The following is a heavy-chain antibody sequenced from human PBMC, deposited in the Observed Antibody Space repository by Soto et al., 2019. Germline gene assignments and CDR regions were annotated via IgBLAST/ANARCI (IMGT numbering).Heavy chain of an antibody. CDR2: ISGSGGST. CDR3: AKGEKILTRSSWYFFLPEATTTVWPPGYYYGMDV. CDR1: ECVFSGCP. Sequence: PGGSLRLSCAASECVFSGCPRSWVRQAPGKGLEWVSAISGSGGSTYYADSVKGRFTISRDNSKNTLYLQMNSLRAEDTAVYYCAKGEKILTRSSWYFFLPEATTTVWPPGYYYGMDVWGQGTTVTVSS. J-gene: IGHJ6*02. D-gene: IGHD6-13*01. V-gene: IGHV3-23*01.